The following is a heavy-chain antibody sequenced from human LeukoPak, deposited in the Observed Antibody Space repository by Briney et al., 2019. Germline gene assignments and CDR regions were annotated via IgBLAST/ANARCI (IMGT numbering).Heavy chain of an antibody. CDR2: INTVSGGT. D-gene: IGHD2-21*01. J-gene: IGHJ4*02. V-gene: IGHV1-2*02. CDR1: GYTFTDYY. Sequence: GASVNVSCKASGYTFTDYYIHWVRQAPGQGLEWMGWINTVSGGTNYAQKFQGRVTVTRDTSTRVVYMEMSSLTSEDTSVYYCATSSTGQLLMSYWGQGTLVTVSS. CDR3: ATSSTGQLLMSY.